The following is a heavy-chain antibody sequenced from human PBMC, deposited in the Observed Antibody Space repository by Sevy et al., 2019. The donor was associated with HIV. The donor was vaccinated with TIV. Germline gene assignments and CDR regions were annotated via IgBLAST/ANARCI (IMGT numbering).Heavy chain of an antibody. V-gene: IGHV3-23*01. J-gene: IGHJ4*02. CDR2: ISGSGGST. CDR1: GFTFSSYA. CDR3: AGGYGYGQEIDY. Sequence: GGSLRLSCAASGFTFSSYAMSWVRQAPGKGLEWVSAISGSGGSTYYADSVKGRFTISRDNSKNTLYLQMNSLRAEDTAVYYYAGGYGYGQEIDYWGQGTLVTVSS. D-gene: IGHD5-18*01.